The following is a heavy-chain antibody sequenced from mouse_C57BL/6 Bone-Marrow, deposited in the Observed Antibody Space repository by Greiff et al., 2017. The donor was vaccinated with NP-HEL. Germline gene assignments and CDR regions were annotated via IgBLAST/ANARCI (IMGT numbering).Heavy chain of an antibody. Sequence: EVQVVESGGDLVKPGGSLKLSCAASGFTFSSYGMSWVRQTPDKRLEWVATISSGGSYTYYPDSVKGRFTISRDNAKNTLYLQMNSLKSEDTAMYYCARHYYGSYFDYGGRGTTLTVSS. J-gene: IGHJ2*01. CDR3: ARHYYGSYFDY. V-gene: IGHV5-6*01. CDR2: ISSGGSYT. CDR1: GFTFSSYG. D-gene: IGHD2-1*01.